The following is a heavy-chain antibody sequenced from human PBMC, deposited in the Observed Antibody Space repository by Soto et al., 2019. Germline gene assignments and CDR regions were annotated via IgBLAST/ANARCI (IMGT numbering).Heavy chain of an antibody. CDR2: IHPSGGST. J-gene: IGHJ4*02. CDR1: GYTFTSYY. V-gene: IGHV1-46*01. CDR3: ARGGITIFGVVIIHGQYYFDY. D-gene: IGHD3-3*01. Sequence: KRTPASVKVSCKASGYTFTSYYMHWVREAPGQGLEWMGIIHPSGGSTSYAQKFQGRVTMTRDTSTSTVYMELSSLRSEDTAVYYCARGGITIFGVVIIHGQYYFDYWGQGTLVTVSS.